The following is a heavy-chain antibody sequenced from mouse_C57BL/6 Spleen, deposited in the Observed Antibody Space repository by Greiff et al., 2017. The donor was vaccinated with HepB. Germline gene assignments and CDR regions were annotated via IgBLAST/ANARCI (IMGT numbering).Heavy chain of an antibody. Sequence: QVQLQQSGPELVKPGASVKISCKASGYAFSSSWMNWVKQRPGKGLEWIGRIYPGDGDTNYNGKFKGKATLTADKSSSTAYMQLSSLTSEDSAVYFCARQGTTAAYWGQGTLVTVSA. V-gene: IGHV1-82*01. CDR2: IYPGDGDT. D-gene: IGHD1-2*01. J-gene: IGHJ3*01. CDR3: ARQGTTAAY. CDR1: GYAFSSSW.